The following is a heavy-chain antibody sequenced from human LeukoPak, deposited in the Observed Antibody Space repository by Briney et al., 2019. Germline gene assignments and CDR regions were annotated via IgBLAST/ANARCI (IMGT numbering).Heavy chain of an antibody. CDR1: GFTFGTNV. D-gene: IGHD4-17*01. CDR2: ISFDGSNK. CDR3: ARGGHGDYQG. J-gene: IGHJ4*02. Sequence: PGGSLGLSFATSGFTFGTNVLHRVGQGPGKGLEWVAVISFDGSNKYYTDSVKGRFTISRDNSKNTLYLQMNSLRVEDTAVYSCARGGHGDYQGWGQGTLVTVSS. V-gene: IGHV3-30-3*01.